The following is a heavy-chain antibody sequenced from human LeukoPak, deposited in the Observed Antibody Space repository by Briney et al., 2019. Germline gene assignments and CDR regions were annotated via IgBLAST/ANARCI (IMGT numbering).Heavy chain of an antibody. CDR2: ISTGSSYI. J-gene: IGHJ4*02. V-gene: IGHV3-21*01. D-gene: IGHD3-9*01. CDR1: GFTSSTYS. CDR3: ARDLDWLLFDY. Sequence: GGSLRLSCAASGFTSSTYSMNWVRQVPGKGPEWVSSISTGSSYIYYADSVKGRFTISRDNAKNSLYLQMNSLRVEDTAVYYCARDLDWLLFDYWGQGTLVTVSS.